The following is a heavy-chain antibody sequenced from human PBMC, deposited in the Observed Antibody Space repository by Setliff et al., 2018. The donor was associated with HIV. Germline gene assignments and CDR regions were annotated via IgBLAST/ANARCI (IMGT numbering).Heavy chain of an antibody. J-gene: IGHJ4*02. D-gene: IGHD1-20*01. V-gene: IGHV4-59*01. CDR3: ARAVYYFDF. CDR2: IYYSGST. Sequence: PSETLSLTCTVSDDFITSYYWSWIRQPPGKGLEWIGYIYYSGSTNYNPSLKSRVTISLDMSTSQFFLRLSSVTAADTAVYYCARAVYYFDFWGQGTLVTVSS. CDR1: DDFITSYY.